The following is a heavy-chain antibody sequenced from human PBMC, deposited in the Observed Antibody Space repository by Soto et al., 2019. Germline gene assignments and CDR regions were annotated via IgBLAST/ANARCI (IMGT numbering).Heavy chain of an antibody. Sequence: SRSLASVASVFSFNRREMKWVRQVSRKGREWVSYISVVGSTKYYADSVKGRFTISRDNAHNSLYLQMKSLRAEDTAVYYCALERMYDCKYSGMDVWGQGTPVTVSS. V-gene: IGHV3-48*03. CDR1: VFSFNRRE. CDR3: ALERMYDCKYSGMDV. J-gene: IGHJ6*02. D-gene: IGHD2-21*02. CDR2: ISVVGSTK.